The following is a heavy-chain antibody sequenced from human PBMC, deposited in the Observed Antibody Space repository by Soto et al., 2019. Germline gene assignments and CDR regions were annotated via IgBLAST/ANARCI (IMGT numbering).Heavy chain of an antibody. V-gene: IGHV3-48*03. CDR2: ISSSGSTI. J-gene: IGHJ5*02. CDR1: GFTFSSYE. Sequence: GGSLRVSCAASGFTFSSYEMTWVRQAPGKGLEWVSYISSSGSTIYYADSVKGRFTISRDNAKNSLYLQMNSLRAEDTAVQDGARVLMRNWFAPSGQGTLVT. CDR3: ARVLMRNWFAP.